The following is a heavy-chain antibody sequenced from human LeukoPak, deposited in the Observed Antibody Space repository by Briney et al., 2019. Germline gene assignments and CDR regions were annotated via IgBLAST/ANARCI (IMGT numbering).Heavy chain of an antibody. D-gene: IGHD6-13*01. CDR2: IYYSGST. V-gene: IGHV4-59*01. CDR1: GGSISSYY. Sequence: SETLSLTCTVSGGSISSYYWSWIRQPPGKGLEWIGYIYYSGSTNYNPSLKSRVTISVDTSKNQFSLKLSSVTAADTAVYYCARGTHSSSWWDNYYYYMDVWGKGTTVTVSS. J-gene: IGHJ6*03. CDR3: ARGTHSSSWWDNYYYYMDV.